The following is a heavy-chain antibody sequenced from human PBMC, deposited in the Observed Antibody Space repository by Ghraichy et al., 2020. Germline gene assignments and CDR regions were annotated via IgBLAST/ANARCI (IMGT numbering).Heavy chain of an antibody. CDR1: GFTFSSYA. CDR2: ISGSGGST. J-gene: IGHJ4*02. CDR3: AKSKRLWVRGVIDY. Sequence: LSLTCAASGFTFSSYAMSWVRQAPGKGLEWVSAISGSGGSTYYADSVKGRFTISRDNSKNTLYLQMNSLRAEDTAVYYCAKSKRLWVRGVIDYWGQGTLVAVSS. D-gene: IGHD3-10*01. V-gene: IGHV3-23*01.